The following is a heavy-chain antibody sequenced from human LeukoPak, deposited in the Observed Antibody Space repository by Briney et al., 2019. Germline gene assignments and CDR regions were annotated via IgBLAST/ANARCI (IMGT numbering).Heavy chain of an antibody. Sequence: ASVKDSCKASGYTFTGYYMHWVRQAPGQGLEWMGWINPNSGGTNYAQKFQGRVTMTRDTSISTAYMELSRLRSDDTAVYYCARDLFGYYYDSSGLNWGQGTLVTVSS. CDR3: ARDLFGYYYDSSGLN. V-gene: IGHV1-2*02. CDR2: INPNSGGT. J-gene: IGHJ4*02. D-gene: IGHD3-22*01. CDR1: GYTFTGYY.